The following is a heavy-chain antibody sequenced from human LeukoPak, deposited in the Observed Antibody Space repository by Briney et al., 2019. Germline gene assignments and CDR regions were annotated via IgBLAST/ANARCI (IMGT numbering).Heavy chain of an antibody. D-gene: IGHD3-22*01. V-gene: IGHV4-61*01. Sequence: SETLSLTCTVSGGSVSSGSYYWSWIRQPPGKGLEWIGYIYYSGSTNYNPSLKSRVTISVDTSKNQFSLKLSSVTATDTAVYYCARLYDSRGYYWPTGFDPWGQGTLVTVSS. CDR3: ARLYDSRGYYWPTGFDP. J-gene: IGHJ5*02. CDR1: GGSVSSGSYY. CDR2: IYYSGST.